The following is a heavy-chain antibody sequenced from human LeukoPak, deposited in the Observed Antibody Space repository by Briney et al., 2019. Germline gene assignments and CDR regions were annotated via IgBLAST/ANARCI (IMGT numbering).Heavy chain of an antibody. CDR3: ARDRYYYDSSGYYHLDY. D-gene: IGHD3-22*01. Sequence: GASVKVSCKASVYTFTSYYMHWVRQAPGQGLEWMGIINPSGGSTSYAQKFQGRVTMTRDMSTSTVYMELSSLRSEDTAVYYCARDRYYYDSSGYYHLDYWGQGTLVTVSS. CDR1: VYTFTSYY. CDR2: INPSGGST. J-gene: IGHJ4*02. V-gene: IGHV1-46*01.